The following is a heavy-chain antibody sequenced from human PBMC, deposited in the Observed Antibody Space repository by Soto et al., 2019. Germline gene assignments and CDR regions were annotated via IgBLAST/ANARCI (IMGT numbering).Heavy chain of an antibody. CDR2: IYYSGST. CDR3: AREDMVRGVIIGHYYYGMDV. CDR1: GGSISSYY. Sequence: PSETLSLTCTVSGGSISSYYLGWIRQPPGKGLEWIGSIYYSGSTYYNPSLKSRVTISVDTSKNQFSLKLSSVTAADTAVYYCAREDMVRGVIIGHYYYGMDVWGQGTTVTVSS. J-gene: IGHJ6*02. D-gene: IGHD3-10*01. V-gene: IGHV4-39*02.